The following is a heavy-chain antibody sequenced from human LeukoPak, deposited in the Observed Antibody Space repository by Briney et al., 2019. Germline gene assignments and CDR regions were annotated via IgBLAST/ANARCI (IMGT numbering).Heavy chain of an antibody. Sequence: SETLSLTCTVSGGSISSYYWSWIRQPAGKGLEWIGRIYTSGSTNYNPSLKSRVTMSVDTSKNQFSLKLSSVTAADTAIYYCARVTGYMIEDYFDYWGQGTLVTVSS. CDR3: ARVTGYMIEDYFDY. V-gene: IGHV4-4*07. J-gene: IGHJ4*02. CDR2: IYTSGST. D-gene: IGHD3-22*01. CDR1: GGSISSYY.